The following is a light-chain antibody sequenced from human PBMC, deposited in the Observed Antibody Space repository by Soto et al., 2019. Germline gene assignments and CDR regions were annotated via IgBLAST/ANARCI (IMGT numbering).Light chain of an antibody. CDR3: QQYHTSPFT. Sequence: EIVMTQSPATLSVSPGERATLSCRASQTVYNNLAWYQQKPGQAPRLLIYAASTRATGFPATVSGSGSGTEFTLTISSLQSEDFAVYYCQQYHTSPFTFGPGTTVDIK. CDR1: QTVYNN. CDR2: AAS. V-gene: IGKV3-15*01. J-gene: IGKJ3*01.